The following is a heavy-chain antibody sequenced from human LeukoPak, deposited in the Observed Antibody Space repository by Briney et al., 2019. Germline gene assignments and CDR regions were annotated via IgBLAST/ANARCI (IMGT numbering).Heavy chain of an antibody. J-gene: IGHJ4*02. D-gene: IGHD4-17*01. CDR2: IKTKIDGGTT. CDR1: GFTFTNAW. Sequence: GGSLRLSCAASGFTFTNAWMSWVRQAPGKGLEWVGSIKTKIDGGTTDYAAPVKGRFTISRDDSKNTLYLEMNSLKTDDTAVYYCSTDLPLRGDYVYHWGQGTLVTVSS. V-gene: IGHV3-15*01. CDR3: STDLPLRGDYVYH.